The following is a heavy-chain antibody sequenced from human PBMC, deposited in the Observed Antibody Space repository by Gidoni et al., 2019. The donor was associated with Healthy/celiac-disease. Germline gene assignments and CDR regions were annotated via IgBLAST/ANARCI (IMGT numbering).Heavy chain of an antibody. CDR3: ARARGRGARGDYYYYGMDV. V-gene: IGHV4-34*01. Sequence: QVQLQQWGAGLLKPSETLSLPCAVYGGSFSGYYWSWIRQPPGKGLEWIGEINHSGSTNYNPSLKSRVTISVDTSKNQFSLKLSSVTAADTAVYYCARARGRGARGDYYYYGMDVWDQGTTVTVSS. D-gene: IGHD1-26*01. CDR2: INHSGST. J-gene: IGHJ6*02. CDR1: GGSFSGYY.